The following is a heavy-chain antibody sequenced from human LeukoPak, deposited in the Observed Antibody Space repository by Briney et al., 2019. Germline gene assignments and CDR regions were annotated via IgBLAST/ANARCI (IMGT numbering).Heavy chain of an antibody. CDR3: AKMTWADY. D-gene: IGHD2-21*02. V-gene: IGHV1-2*02. CDR2: INPNSGGT. J-gene: IGHJ4*02. CDR1: GYAFTGYY. Sequence: LWASVKVSCKASGYAFTGYYMHWVRQAPGQGLEWMGWINPNSGGTNYAQKFQGRVTMTRDTSISTAYMELSRLRSDDTAVYYCAKMTWADYWGQGTLVTVSS.